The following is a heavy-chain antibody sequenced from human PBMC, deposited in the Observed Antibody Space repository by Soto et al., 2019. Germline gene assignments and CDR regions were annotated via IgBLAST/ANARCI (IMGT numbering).Heavy chain of an antibody. CDR2: IYPGDSDT. Sequence: GESLKISCKASGYSFTIYWIAWVRQMPGKGLEWMGIIYPGDSDTRYSPSFQGQVTISADKSITTAYLQWNSLKASDTAIYYCARQEQQLAYWGQGTLVTVSS. V-gene: IGHV5-51*01. J-gene: IGHJ1*01. CDR3: ARQEQQLAY. CDR1: GYSFTIYW. D-gene: IGHD1-1*01.